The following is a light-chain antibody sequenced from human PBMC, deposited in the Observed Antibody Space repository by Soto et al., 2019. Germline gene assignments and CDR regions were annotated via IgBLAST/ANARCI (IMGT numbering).Light chain of an antibody. V-gene: IGKV3-20*01. CDR2: GAV. Sequence: EIVLPQSPRTLSWSPGERATLSCSAIKSVTSNRLTWYHQKPGQAPRLLIYGAVIRASGIPDRFSGSGSGTDFTLTISALEPEDFAVYYCQRDGNSRGTFGQGTKLEIK. J-gene: IGKJ2*01. CDR1: KSVTSNR. CDR3: QRDGNSRGT.